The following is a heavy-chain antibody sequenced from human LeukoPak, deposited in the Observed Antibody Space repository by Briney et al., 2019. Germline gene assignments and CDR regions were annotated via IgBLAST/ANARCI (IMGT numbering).Heavy chain of an antibody. Sequence: RASVKVSCKASGYTFTGYYMHWVRQAPGQGLEWMRWINPNSGGTNYAQKFQGRVTMTRDTSISTAYMELSRLRSDDTAVYYCARDIKSAIAPYYYDSSGYLFYYWGQGTLVTVSS. CDR3: ARDIKSAIAPYYYDSSGYLFYY. V-gene: IGHV1-2*02. D-gene: IGHD3-22*01. CDR2: INPNSGGT. CDR1: GYTFTGYY. J-gene: IGHJ4*02.